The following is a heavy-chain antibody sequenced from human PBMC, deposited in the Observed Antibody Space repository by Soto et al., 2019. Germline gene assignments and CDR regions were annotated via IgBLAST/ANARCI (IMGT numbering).Heavy chain of an antibody. V-gene: IGHV4-59*05. CDR1: GGSISSYY. D-gene: IGHD1-26*01. CDR3: ATVGTGSYNWFDP. CDR2: IYYSGST. Sequence: SETLSLTCTVSGGSISSYYWSWIRQPPGKGLEWIGSIYYSGSTYYNPSLKSRVTISVDTSKNQFSLKLSSVTAADTAVYYCATVGTGSYNWFDPWGQGTLVTVSS. J-gene: IGHJ5*02.